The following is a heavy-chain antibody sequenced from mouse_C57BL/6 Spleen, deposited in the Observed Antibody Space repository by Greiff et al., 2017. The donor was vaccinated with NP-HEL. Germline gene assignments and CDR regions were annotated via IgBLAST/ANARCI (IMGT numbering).Heavy chain of an antibody. CDR2: IWSGGST. V-gene: IGHV2-2*01. Sequence: QVQLKESGPGLVQPSQSLSITCTVSGFSLTSFGVHWVRQSPGKGLEWLGVIWSGGSTDYNAAFISRLSISKDNSKSQVFFKMNSLQADDTAIYYCARNWPAFAQATAMDYWGQGTSVTVSS. CDR3: ARNWPAFAQATAMDY. D-gene: IGHD3-2*02. CDR1: GFSLTSFG. J-gene: IGHJ4*01.